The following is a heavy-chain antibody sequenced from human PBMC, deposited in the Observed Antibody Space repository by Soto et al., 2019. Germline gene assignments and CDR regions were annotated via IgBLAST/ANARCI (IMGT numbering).Heavy chain of an antibody. Sequence: GASVKVSCKASGGTFSSYAISLVRQAPGQGLEGMGGIIPIFGTANYAQKFQGRGTITADESTRTAYMELSSLRSEATAVYYRELVLSFKFEELFDPWRQGPLVTVS. J-gene: IGHJ5*02. D-gene: IGHD6-6*01. CDR1: GGTFSSYA. CDR3: ELVLSFKFEELFDP. CDR2: IIPIFGTA. V-gene: IGHV1-69*13.